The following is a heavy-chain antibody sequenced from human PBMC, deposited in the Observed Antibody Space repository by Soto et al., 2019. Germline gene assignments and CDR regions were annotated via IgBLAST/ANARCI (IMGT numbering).Heavy chain of an antibody. CDR3: AREVVTETTGGSFDS. CDR2: ISPFFGTT. Sequence: QVHLVQSGADGRKSGSSVRVSCTASGGGTLSTDAISWARQAPGQGLEWLGRISPFFGTTDYSQSFQGRLTMTADASTGTVYMDLHSLKSDDAAVDFCAREVVTETTGGSFDSWGQGTLVTVSS. V-gene: IGHV1-69*01. J-gene: IGHJ4*02. CDR1: GGGTLSTDA. D-gene: IGHD3-22*01.